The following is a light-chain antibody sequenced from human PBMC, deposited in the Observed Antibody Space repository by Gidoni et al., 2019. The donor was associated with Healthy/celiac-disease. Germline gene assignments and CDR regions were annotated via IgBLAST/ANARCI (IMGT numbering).Light chain of an antibody. V-gene: IGKV1-5*03. CDR3: QQYNSYPWT. CDR1: QSSSSW. CDR2: KAS. Sequence: DIQMTQSPSTLSASVGDRVTITCRASQSSSSWLAWYQQKPGKAPKLLIYKASSLESGVPSRFSGSGSVTEFTLTISSLQPDDFATYYCQQYNSYPWTFXQXTKVXIK. J-gene: IGKJ1*01.